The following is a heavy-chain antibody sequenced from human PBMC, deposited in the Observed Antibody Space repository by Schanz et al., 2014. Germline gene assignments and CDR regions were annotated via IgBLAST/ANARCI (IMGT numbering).Heavy chain of an antibody. J-gene: IGHJ4*02. CDR2: ISYDGTNK. Sequence: QVQLVESGGGVVQPGRSLRLSCAASGFAFSSYSMHWVRQSPGKGLEWVALISYDGTNKHYPDSVKGRFTISRDNSDNTLYLQMNNLRAEDTAVYYCARGSGTFDSWGQGTLVTVSS. CDR1: GFAFSSYS. V-gene: IGHV3-30*04. CDR3: ARGSGTFDS. D-gene: IGHD3-3*01.